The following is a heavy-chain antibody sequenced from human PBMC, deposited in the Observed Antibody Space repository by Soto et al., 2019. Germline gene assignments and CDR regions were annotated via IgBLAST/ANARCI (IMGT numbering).Heavy chain of an antibody. CDR1: GGSISSYY. CDR3: ARLIRSKAFDI. D-gene: IGHD3-22*01. Sequence: SSETLSLTCTVSGGSISSYYWSWIRQPAGKGLEWIGRIYTSGSTNYTPSLKSRVTMSVDTSNNQFSLKLSSVTAADTAVYYCARLIRSKAFDIWGQGTMVTVSS. J-gene: IGHJ3*02. V-gene: IGHV4-4*07. CDR2: IYTSGST.